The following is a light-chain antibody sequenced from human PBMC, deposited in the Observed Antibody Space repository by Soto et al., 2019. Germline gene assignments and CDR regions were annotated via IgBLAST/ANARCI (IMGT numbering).Light chain of an antibody. J-gene: IGKJ3*01. Sequence: DIQMTQSPSSLSASIGDRVTITCQASQDIRKYLNWYQQKPGRAPKLLIYGASNLETGVPPRFSGSGYGTDFIFTISSLQPEDIATYYCQHYDNLPPFTFGPGTKVAIK. CDR3: QHYDNLPPFT. CDR2: GAS. V-gene: IGKV1-33*01. CDR1: QDIRKY.